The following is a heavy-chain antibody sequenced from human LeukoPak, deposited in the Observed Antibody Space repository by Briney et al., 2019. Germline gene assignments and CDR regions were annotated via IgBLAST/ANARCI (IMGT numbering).Heavy chain of an antibody. CDR3: ATTYYSDRSGYAGY. J-gene: IGHJ4*02. V-gene: IGHV3-74*01. CDR2: INSDGSST. D-gene: IGHD3-22*01. CDR1: GFTFSSYW. Sequence: GGSLRLSCAASGFTFSSYWMHWVRQAPGKGLVWVSRINSDGSSTSYADSVKGRFSISRDNAKNTLYLQMTSLGAEDTAVYYCATTYYSDRSGYAGYWGQGTLVTVSS.